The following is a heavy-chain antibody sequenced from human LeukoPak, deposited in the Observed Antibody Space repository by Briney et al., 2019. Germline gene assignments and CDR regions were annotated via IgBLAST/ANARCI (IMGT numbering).Heavy chain of an antibody. V-gene: IGHV3-23*01. D-gene: IGHD3-10*01. CDR2: ISGSGGHT. J-gene: IGHJ1*01. CDR1: GFTFSSSA. Sequence: GGSLRLSCAVSGFTFSSSAMSWVRQAPGKGLEWVSSISGSGGHTYYADSVKGRFTISRDNSKNTLHLQMNSLRVEDTAVYYCARDTDYYGSGRHGYFDHWGQGTLVTVSS. CDR3: ARDTDYYGSGRHGYFDH.